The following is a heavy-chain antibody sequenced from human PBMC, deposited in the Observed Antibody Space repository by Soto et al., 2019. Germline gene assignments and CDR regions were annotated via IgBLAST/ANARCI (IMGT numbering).Heavy chain of an antibody. J-gene: IGHJ4*02. V-gene: IGHV4-34*01. D-gene: IGHD3-10*01. CDR1: GGSFSGYY. CDR2: INHSGST. Sequence: SETLSLTCAVYGGSFSGYYWSWIRQPPGKGLEWIGEINHSGSTNYNPSLKSRVTISVDTSKNLFSLKLSSVTAADTAVYYCARGKVRITMVRGVIIDYWGQGTLVTVSS. CDR3: ARGKVRITMVRGVIIDY.